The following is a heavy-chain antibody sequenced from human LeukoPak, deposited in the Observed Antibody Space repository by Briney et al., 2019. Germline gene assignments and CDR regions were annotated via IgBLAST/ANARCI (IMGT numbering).Heavy chain of an antibody. CDR2: IRYDGSNK. CDR3: AKGLPYSGYDYCFDP. D-gene: IGHD5-12*01. V-gene: IGHV3-30*02. Sequence: HPGGSLRLSCAASGFTFSSYGMHWVRQAPGKGLEWVAFIRYDGSNKYYADSVKGRFTISRDNSKNTLYLQMNSLGVEDTAVYYCAKGLPYSGYDYCFDPWGQGTLVTVSS. J-gene: IGHJ5*02. CDR1: GFTFSSYG.